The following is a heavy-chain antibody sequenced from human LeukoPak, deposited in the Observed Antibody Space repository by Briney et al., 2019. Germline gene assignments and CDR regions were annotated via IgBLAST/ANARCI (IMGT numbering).Heavy chain of an antibody. V-gene: IGHV3-9*01. Sequence: PGGSLRLSCAASGFTFDDYAMHWVRQAPGKGLEWVSGISWNSGSIGYADSMKGRFTISRDNAKNSLYLQMNSLRAEDTAVYYCARDRIVGATSLGYYYGMDVWGQGTTVTVSS. CDR3: ARDRIVGATSLGYYYGMDV. J-gene: IGHJ6*02. D-gene: IGHD1-26*01. CDR1: GFTFDDYA. CDR2: ISWNSGSI.